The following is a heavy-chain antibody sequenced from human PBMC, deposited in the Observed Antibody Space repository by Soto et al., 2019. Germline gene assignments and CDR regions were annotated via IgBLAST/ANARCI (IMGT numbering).Heavy chain of an antibody. Sequence: XETLSLTCSVSGDSISGSRHYWGWLRQPPGKGLEWIGSIHYSGNSYSDPSLKSRVTISVDKSKNQFSLKLSSVTAADTAVYYCARDRSAAADERWFDPWGQGTLVTVSS. J-gene: IGHJ5*02. CDR3: ARDRSAAADERWFDP. D-gene: IGHD6-13*01. V-gene: IGHV4-39*07. CDR2: IHYSGNS. CDR1: GDSISGSRHY.